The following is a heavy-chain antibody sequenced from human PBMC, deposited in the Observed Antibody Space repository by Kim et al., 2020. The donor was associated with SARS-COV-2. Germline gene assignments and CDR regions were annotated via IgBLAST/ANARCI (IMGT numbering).Heavy chain of an antibody. Sequence: SQKNYVGSVKGRFTISRDNAKNSLYLQMNSLRFEDTALYYGAIDAFSRGDSWGQGALVTVSS. V-gene: IGHV3-7*01. D-gene: IGHD3-3*02. CDR2: SQK. CDR3: AIDAFSRGDS. J-gene: IGHJ4*02.